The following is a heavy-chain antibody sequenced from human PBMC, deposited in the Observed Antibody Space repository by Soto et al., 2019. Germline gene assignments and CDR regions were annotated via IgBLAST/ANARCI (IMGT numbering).Heavy chain of an antibody. CDR1: GYTFTSYY. CDR3: ARDRWFGELFDCYYYGMDV. J-gene: IGHJ6*02. CDR2: INPSGGST. V-gene: IGHV1-46*01. D-gene: IGHD3-10*01. Sequence: QVQLVQSGAEVKKPGASVKVSCKASGYTFTSYYMHWVRQAPGQGLEWMGIINPSGGSTSYAQKFQGRVTMTRDTSTSTVYMELSSLRSEDTAVYYCARDRWFGELFDCYYYGMDVWGQGTTVTVSS.